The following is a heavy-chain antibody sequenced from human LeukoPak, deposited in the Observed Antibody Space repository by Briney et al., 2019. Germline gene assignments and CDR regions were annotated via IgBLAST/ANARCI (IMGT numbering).Heavy chain of an antibody. J-gene: IGHJ4*02. D-gene: IGHD3-22*01. CDR2: ISYDGSNK. Sequence: AGRSLRLSCAASGFTFSSYGMHCVRQAPGKGLEWVAVISYDGSNKYYADSVKGRFTISRDNSKNTLYLQMNSLRAEDTAVYYCANGRTYYYDSSGYYPLGYWGQGTLVTVSS. V-gene: IGHV3-30*18. CDR1: GFTFSSYG. CDR3: ANGRTYYYDSSGYYPLGY.